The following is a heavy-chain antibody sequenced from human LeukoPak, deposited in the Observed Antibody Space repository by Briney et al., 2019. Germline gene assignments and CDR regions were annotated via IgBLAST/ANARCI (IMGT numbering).Heavy chain of an antibody. J-gene: IGHJ4*02. CDR2: ISSSGSTI. Sequence: GGSLRLSCAASGFTFSSYEMNWVRQAPGKGLEWVSYISSSGSTIYYADSGKGRFTISRDNAKNSLYLQMNSLRAEDTAVYYCARDGEVGYYFDYWGQGTLVTVSS. V-gene: IGHV3-48*03. CDR3: ARDGEVGYYFDY. CDR1: GFTFSSYE. D-gene: IGHD3-16*01.